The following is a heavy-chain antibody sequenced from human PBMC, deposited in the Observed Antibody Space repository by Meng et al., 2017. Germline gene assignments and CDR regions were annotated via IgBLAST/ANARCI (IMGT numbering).Heavy chain of an antibody. V-gene: IGHV3-73*02. D-gene: IGHD2/OR15-2a*01. Sequence: EVQLGGSGGGLGQPGGSLKLSCAASGFVFSDSAIHWVRQASGKGLEWVGVIERKGKNYATTYDASLSGRFTISRDESRNTAFLQMDSLNTEDTAMYYCTRDAGLLNWLDPWGQGTLVTVSS. CDR1: GFVFSDSA. CDR2: IERKGKNYAT. CDR3: TRDAGLLNWLDP. J-gene: IGHJ5*02.